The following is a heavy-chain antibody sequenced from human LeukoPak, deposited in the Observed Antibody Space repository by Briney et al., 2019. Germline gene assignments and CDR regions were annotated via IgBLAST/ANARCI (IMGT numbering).Heavy chain of an antibody. V-gene: IGHV1-69*05. CDR3: ARVFARSGEVSGSYYYY. CDR1: GGTFSSYA. CDR2: IIPIFGTA. J-gene: IGHJ4*02. Sequence: VASVKVSCKASGGTFSSYAINWVRQAPGQGLEWMGGIIPIFGTANYAQKFQGRVTITTDESTSTAYMELSSLRSEDTAVYYCARVFARSGEVSGSYYYYWGQGTLATVSS. D-gene: IGHD1-26*01.